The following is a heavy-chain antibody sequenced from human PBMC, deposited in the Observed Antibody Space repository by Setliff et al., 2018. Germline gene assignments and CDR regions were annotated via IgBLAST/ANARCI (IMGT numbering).Heavy chain of an antibody. CDR3: TTDGIAAAVEEYYYYGMDV. CDR1: GFTFSGSA. J-gene: IGHJ6*02. Sequence: PGGSLRLSCAASGFTFSGSAVHWVRQASGKGLEWVGRIRRNADNRAPIYAASVKGRFTISRDDSKNTLYLQMNSLKTEDTAVYYCTTDGIAAAVEEYYYYGMDVWGQGTTVTVSS. D-gene: IGHD6-13*01. V-gene: IGHV3-73*01. CDR2: IRRNADNRAP.